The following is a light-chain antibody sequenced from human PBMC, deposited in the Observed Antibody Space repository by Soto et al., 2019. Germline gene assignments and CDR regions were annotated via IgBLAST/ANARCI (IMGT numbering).Light chain of an antibody. V-gene: IGLV2-14*01. CDR2: EVR. CDR3: TSYTPTGALV. Sequence: QSVLTQPASVSGSPGQSITVSCTGTNTDVGGYNYVSWYQHRPGKAPRLMIYEVRNRLSGVSNRFSGSKSGNTASLTISGLHSEDEADYYCTSYTPTGALVFGSGTKLTVL. CDR1: NTDVGGYNY. J-gene: IGLJ3*02.